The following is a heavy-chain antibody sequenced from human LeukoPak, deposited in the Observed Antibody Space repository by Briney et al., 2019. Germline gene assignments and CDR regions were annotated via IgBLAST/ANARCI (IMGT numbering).Heavy chain of an antibody. V-gene: IGHV1-3*01. CDR3: ARAKGPNSPGDY. CDR1: GYTFTSYA. J-gene: IGHJ4*02. Sequence: GASVKVSCKASGYTFTSYAMRWVRQAPGQRLEWMGWINAGNGNTKYSQKFQGRVTITRDTSASTAYMELSSLRSEDTAVYYCARAKGPNSPGDYWGQGTLVTVSS. CDR2: INAGNGNT. D-gene: IGHD4-23*01.